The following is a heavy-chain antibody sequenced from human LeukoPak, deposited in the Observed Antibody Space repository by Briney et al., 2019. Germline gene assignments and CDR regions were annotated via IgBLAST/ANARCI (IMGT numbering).Heavy chain of an antibody. CDR1: GGSISSYY. D-gene: IGHD3-10*01. CDR2: IYYSGST. Sequence: PSETLSLTCTVSGGSISSYYWSWIRQPPGKGLEWIGYIYYSGSTNYNPSHKSRVTISVDTSKNQFSLKLSSVTAADTAVYYCAGNYYGSGSLDYWGQGNLVTVSS. CDR3: AGNYYGSGSLDY. J-gene: IGHJ4*02. V-gene: IGHV4-59*08.